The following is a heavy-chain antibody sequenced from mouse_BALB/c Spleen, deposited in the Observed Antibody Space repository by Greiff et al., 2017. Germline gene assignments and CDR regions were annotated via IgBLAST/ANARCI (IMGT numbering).Heavy chain of an antibody. Sequence: VQLQQSGPELVKPGASVRISCKASGYTFTSYYIHWVKQRPGQGLEWIGWIYPGNVNTKYNEKFKGKATLTADKSSSTAYMQLSSLTSEDSAVYFCARSMAGRFYAMDYWGQGTSVTVSS. CDR3: ARSMAGRFYAMDY. J-gene: IGHJ4*01. D-gene: IGHD4-1*01. CDR2: IYPGNVNT. V-gene: IGHV1S56*01. CDR1: GYTFTSYY.